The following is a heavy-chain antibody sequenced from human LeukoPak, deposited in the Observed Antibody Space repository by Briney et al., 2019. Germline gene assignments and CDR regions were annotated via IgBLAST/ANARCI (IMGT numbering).Heavy chain of an antibody. Sequence: GGSLRLSCAASGFTFSSYGMHWVRQAPGKGLEWVAVISYDGSNKYYADSVKGRFTISRDNSKNTLYLQMNSLRAEDTAVYYCARDRAYYDFWSGYLDYWGQGTLVTVSS. CDR1: GFTFSSYG. V-gene: IGHV3-30*03. CDR3: ARDRAYYDFWSGYLDY. J-gene: IGHJ4*02. CDR2: ISYDGSNK. D-gene: IGHD3-3*01.